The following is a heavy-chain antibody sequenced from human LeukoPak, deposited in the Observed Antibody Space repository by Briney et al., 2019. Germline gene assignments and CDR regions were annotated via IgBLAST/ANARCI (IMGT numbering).Heavy chain of an antibody. CDR1: GGSFSGYY. V-gene: IGHV4-34*01. Sequence: SETLSLTCAVYGGSFSGYYWSWIRQPPGKGREWIGEINHSGSTNYNPSLKSRVTISVDTSKNQFSLKLSSVTAADTAVYYCARQDYGDYVDYFDYWGQGTLVTVSS. D-gene: IGHD4-17*01. CDR3: ARQDYGDYVDYFDY. CDR2: INHSGST. J-gene: IGHJ4*02.